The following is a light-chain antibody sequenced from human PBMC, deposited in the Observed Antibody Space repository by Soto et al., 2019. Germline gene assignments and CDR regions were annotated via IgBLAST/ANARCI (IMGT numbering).Light chain of an antibody. Sequence: EIVLTQSPATLSLSPGERATLSCRASQSVSSYLAWYQQKPGQAPRLLIYDTSNRAGGVPARFSGSGSATDFTLTINSLEPEDFALYYCQQRSAWPLTFGGGTKVEIK. CDR2: DTS. J-gene: IGKJ4*01. V-gene: IGKV3-11*01. CDR1: QSVSSY. CDR3: QQRSAWPLT.